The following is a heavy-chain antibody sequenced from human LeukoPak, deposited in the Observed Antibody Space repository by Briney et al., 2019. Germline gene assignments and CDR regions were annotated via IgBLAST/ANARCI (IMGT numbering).Heavy chain of an antibody. V-gene: IGHV4-59*08. J-gene: IGHJ4*02. CDR1: GGSVTTYY. CDR3: ARQGRYFDY. CDR2: ISNSGST. Sequence: SETLSLTCTVSGGSVTTYYWTWIRQPPGKGPEWIGYISNSGSTNYSPSLKGRVTMSLDTSKNQFSLKLNSVTAADTAVYYCARQGRYFDYWGQGTLVTVSS.